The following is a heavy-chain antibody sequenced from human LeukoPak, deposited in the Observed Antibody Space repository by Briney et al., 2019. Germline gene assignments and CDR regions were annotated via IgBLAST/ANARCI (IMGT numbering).Heavy chain of an antibody. CDR2: IIPILGIA. Sequence: ALAKVSCKASGGTFSSYAISWVRQAPGQGLEWMGRIIPILGIANYAQKFQGRVTITADKSTSTAYMELSSLRSEDTAVYYCARRAAAANDAFDIWGQGTMVTVSS. J-gene: IGHJ3*02. D-gene: IGHD6-13*01. CDR1: GGTFSSYA. V-gene: IGHV1-69*04. CDR3: ARRAAAANDAFDI.